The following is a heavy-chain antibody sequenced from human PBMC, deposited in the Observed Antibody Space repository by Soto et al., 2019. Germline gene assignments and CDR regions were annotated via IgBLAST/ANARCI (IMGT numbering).Heavy chain of an antibody. J-gene: IGHJ4*02. V-gene: IGHV3-66*01. CDR3: ARDILGGSYDFCH. D-gene: IGHD3-3*01. Sequence: PGGSLRLSCAASAFTVSNVFMTWVRQAPGKGLEWVSTISSNDRTYYADSVKGRFTISRDNSMNTLYLDMNSLRVWDTAVYHCARDILGGSYDFCHGGRGTLVTVSS. CDR1: AFTVSNVF. CDR2: ISSNDRT.